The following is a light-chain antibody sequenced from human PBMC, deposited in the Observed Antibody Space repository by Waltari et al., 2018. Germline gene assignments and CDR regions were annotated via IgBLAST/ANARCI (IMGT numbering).Light chain of an antibody. J-gene: IGLJ2*01. CDR1: RLRSYS. V-gene: IGLV3-19*01. CDR3: HSRDASGVGGS. Sequence: SSELTQDPAVSVAMGQPVRITCPGNRLRSYSASWYQQRPAQAPRLVMFDQNNRPSGVPDRFSGSNSDNTASLTITGAQAEDEASYYCHSRDASGVGGSFGGGTKLTVL. CDR2: DQN.